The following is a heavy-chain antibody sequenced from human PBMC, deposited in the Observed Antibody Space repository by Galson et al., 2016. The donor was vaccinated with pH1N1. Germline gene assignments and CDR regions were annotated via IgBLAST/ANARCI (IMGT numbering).Heavy chain of an antibody. CDR3: AKTLTHDEIYDAFDI. CDR1: GFTFSSYA. J-gene: IGHJ3*02. Sequence: SLRLSCAASGFTFSSYAMRWVRRAPGKGLEWVSAVSGSGGSTYYADSVKGRFTISRDNSKSTLYLQMNSLRAEDTAVYYCAKTLTHDEIYDAFDIWGQGTTVTVSS. CDR2: VSGSGGST. V-gene: IGHV3-23*01. D-gene: IGHD2/OR15-2a*01.